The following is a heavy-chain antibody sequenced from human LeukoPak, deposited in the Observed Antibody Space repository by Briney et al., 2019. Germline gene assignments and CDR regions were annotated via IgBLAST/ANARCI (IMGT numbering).Heavy chain of an antibody. Sequence: SETLSLTCTVSGGSISSYYWSWIRQPPGKGLEWIGYIYYSGSTNYNPSLKSRVTISVDTSKNQFSLKLSFVTAADTAVYYCAREVGATADGAFDIWGQGTMVTVSS. V-gene: IGHV4-59*01. CDR3: AREVGATADGAFDI. D-gene: IGHD1-26*01. CDR1: GGSISSYY. J-gene: IGHJ3*02. CDR2: IYYSGST.